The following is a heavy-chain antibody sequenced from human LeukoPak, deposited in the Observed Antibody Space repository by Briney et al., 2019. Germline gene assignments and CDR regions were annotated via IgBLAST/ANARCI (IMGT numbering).Heavy chain of an antibody. CDR3: ARGGLEWLLSGPNRNWFDP. CDR1: GGSFSGYY. J-gene: IGHJ5*02. CDR2: INHSGST. Sequence: SETLSLTCAVYGGSFSGYYWSWIRQPPGKGLEWIGEINHSGSTNHNPSLKSRVTISVDTSKNQFSLKLSSVTAADTAVYYCARGGLEWLLSGPNRNWFDPWGQGTLVTVSS. D-gene: IGHD3-3*01. V-gene: IGHV4-34*01.